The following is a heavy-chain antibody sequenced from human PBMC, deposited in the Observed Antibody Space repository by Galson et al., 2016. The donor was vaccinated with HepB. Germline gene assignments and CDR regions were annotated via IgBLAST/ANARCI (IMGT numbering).Heavy chain of an antibody. Sequence: SETLSLTCTVSGGSISSYYWSWIRQPPGKGLEWTGYIYDSGSTNYNPSLKSRVTISVDTSQNQFSLMLSSVTAADTAVYYCARDAAEYGDYVVAGYWGQGTLVTVSS. D-gene: IGHD4-17*01. CDR2: IYDSGST. V-gene: IGHV4-59*01. CDR1: GGSISSYY. CDR3: ARDAAEYGDYVVAGY. J-gene: IGHJ4*02.